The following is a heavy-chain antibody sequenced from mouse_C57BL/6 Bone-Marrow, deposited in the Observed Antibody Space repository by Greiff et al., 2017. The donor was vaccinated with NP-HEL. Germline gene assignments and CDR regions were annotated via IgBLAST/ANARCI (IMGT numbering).Heavy chain of an antibody. Sequence: EVKLVESGGDLVKPGGSLKLSCAASGFTFSSYGMSWVRQTPDKRLEWVATISSGGSYTYYPDSVKGRFTISRDNAKNTLYLQMSSLKSEDTAMYYCARQLRLLNFDYWGQGTTLTVSS. CDR2: ISSGGSYT. V-gene: IGHV5-6*02. D-gene: IGHD3-2*02. CDR3: ARQLRLLNFDY. J-gene: IGHJ2*01. CDR1: GFTFSSYG.